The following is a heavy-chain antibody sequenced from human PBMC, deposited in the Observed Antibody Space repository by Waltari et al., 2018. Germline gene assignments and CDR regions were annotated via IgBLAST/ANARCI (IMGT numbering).Heavy chain of an antibody. V-gene: IGHV3-7*02. Sequence: EVQLVESGGGLVHPGGSLRLSCAASGFGFSSYWMSWVRQAPGKGLEWVASIKQDGSDKHYMDSVRGRFTISRDNAKKSLYLEMNRLIDDDTAVYYCASVRSGWDFWGQGTLVTVSS. CDR1: GFGFSSYW. CDR2: IKQDGSDK. CDR3: ASVRSGWDF. J-gene: IGHJ4*02. D-gene: IGHD6-19*01.